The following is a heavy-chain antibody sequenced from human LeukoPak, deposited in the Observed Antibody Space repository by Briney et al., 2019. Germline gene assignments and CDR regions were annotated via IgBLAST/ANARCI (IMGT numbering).Heavy chain of an antibody. D-gene: IGHD3-22*01. CDR2: IYYSGNT. CDR1: DGSISSYY. J-gene: IGHJ4*02. V-gene: IGHV4-59*01. Sequence: SETLSLTCTVSDGSISSYYWSWVRQPPGKGLEWIGYIYYSGNTNYNPSLKSRVTISVDTSKNQFSLKLSSVTAADTAVYYCARDRRGYYDSSGYFDFWGQGTLLTVSS. CDR3: ARDRRGYYDSSGYFDF.